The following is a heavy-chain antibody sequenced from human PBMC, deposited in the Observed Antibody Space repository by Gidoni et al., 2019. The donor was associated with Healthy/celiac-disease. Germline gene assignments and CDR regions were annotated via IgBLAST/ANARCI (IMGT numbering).Heavy chain of an antibody. CDR2: INHSGST. Sequence: QVQLQQWGAGLLKPSETLSLTCAVYGGSFSGYYWSWIRQPPGKGLEWIGEINHSGSTNYNPSLKSRVTISVDTSKNQFSLKLSSVTAADTAVYYCARGRVGCSSTSCYRYPNYYYYGMDVWGQGTTVTVSS. D-gene: IGHD2-2*02. CDR1: GGSFSGYY. CDR3: ARGRVGCSSTSCYRYPNYYYYGMDV. V-gene: IGHV4-34*01. J-gene: IGHJ6*02.